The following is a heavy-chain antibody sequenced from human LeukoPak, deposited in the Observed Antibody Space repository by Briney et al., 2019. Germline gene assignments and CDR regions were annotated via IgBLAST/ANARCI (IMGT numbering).Heavy chain of an antibody. Sequence: GGSLRLSCAASGFTFSSYGMNWVRQAPGKGLEWVAVIWYDGSNKYYADSVKGRFTISRDNSKNTLYLQMNSLRAEDTAVYYCARGLGYCTNGVCSNFDYWGQGTLVTVSS. CDR3: ARGLGYCTNGVCSNFDY. CDR2: IWYDGSNK. D-gene: IGHD2-8*01. V-gene: IGHV3-33*01. CDR1: GFTFSSYG. J-gene: IGHJ4*02.